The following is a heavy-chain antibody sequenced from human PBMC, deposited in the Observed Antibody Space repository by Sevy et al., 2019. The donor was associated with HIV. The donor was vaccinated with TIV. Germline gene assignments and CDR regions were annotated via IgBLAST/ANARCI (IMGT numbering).Heavy chain of an antibody. CDR1: GFTFSNYT. J-gene: IGHJ4*02. Sequence: GGSLRLSCSASGFTFSNYTMHWVRQAPGKGLEYVSAISSDGVSTYYADSVKGRFTISRDNSKKTLYLQMSSVRAEDTAIYYCVKYEGYDSGSYDNSYFDYWGQGTLVTVSS. V-gene: IGHV3-64D*06. CDR3: VKYEGYDSGSYDNSYFDY. D-gene: IGHD3-10*01. CDR2: ISSDGVST.